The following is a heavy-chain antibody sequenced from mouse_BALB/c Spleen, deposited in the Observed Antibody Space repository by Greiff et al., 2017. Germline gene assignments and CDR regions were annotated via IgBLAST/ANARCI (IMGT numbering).Heavy chain of an antibody. V-gene: IGHV2-9*02. CDR1: GFSLTSYG. D-gene: IGHD2-2*01. CDR2: IWAGGST. J-gene: IGHJ1*01. Sequence: VKLVESGPGLVAPSQSLSITCTVSGFSLTSYGVHWVRQPPGKGLEWLGVIWAGGSTNYNSALMSRLSISKDNSKSQVFLKMNSLQTDDTAMYYCARGRGYDVWYFDVWGAGTTVTVSS. CDR3: ARGRGYDVWYFDV.